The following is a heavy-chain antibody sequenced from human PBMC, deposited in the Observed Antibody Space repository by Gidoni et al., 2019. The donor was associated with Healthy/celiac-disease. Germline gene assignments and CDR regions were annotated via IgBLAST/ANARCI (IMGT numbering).Heavy chain of an antibody. D-gene: IGHD3-10*01. CDR2: IIPIFGTA. Sequence: QVQLVQSGAEVTKPGTSVKVSCKASGGTFSSYAISWVRQAPGQGLEWMGGIIPIFGTANYAQKFQGRVTITADESTSTAYMELSSLRSEDTAVYYCITMVRGPTEPGYGMDVWGQGTTVTVSS. CDR3: ITMVRGPTEPGYGMDV. V-gene: IGHV1-69*01. CDR1: GGTFSSYA. J-gene: IGHJ6*02.